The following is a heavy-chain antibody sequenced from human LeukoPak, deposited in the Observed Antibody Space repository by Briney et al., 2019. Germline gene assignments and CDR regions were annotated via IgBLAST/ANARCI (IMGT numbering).Heavy chain of an antibody. CDR3: ARGPCSGGSCYSVRYYYGMDV. CDR2: IGTAGDT. V-gene: IGHV3-13*01. D-gene: IGHD2-15*01. CDR1: GFTFSSYD. J-gene: IGHJ6*02. Sequence: GGSLRLSCAASGFTFSSYDMHWVRQATGKGLEWVSAIGTAGDTYYPGSVKGRFTISRENAKNSLYLQMNSLRAGDTAVYYCARGPCSGGSCYSVRYYYGMDVWGQGTTVTVSS.